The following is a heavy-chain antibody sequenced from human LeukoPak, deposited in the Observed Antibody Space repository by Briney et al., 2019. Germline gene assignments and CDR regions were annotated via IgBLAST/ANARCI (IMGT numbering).Heavy chain of an antibody. Sequence: GGSLRLSCAASGFSFSTYWMSWVRQAPGKGLEWVANIKQDESEKYYVDSVKGRFTISRDNTKNSLYLQMNSLRVEDTAVYYCASGRQLSRWGQGTLVTVSS. CDR2: IKQDESEK. V-gene: IGHV3-7*03. D-gene: IGHD2-2*01. J-gene: IGHJ4*02. CDR1: GFSFSTYW. CDR3: ASGRQLSR.